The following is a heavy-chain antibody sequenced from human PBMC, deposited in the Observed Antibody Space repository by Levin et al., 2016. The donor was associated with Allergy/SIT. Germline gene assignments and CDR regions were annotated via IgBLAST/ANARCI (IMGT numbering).Heavy chain of an antibody. CDR1: GGSISSYY. J-gene: IGHJ6*02. V-gene: IGHV4-59*01. CDR2: IYYSGST. CDR3: ARDTEYYDFWSGYYTGRYYYYYGMDV. Sequence: SETLSLTCTVSGGSISSYYWSWIRQPPGKGLEWIGYIYYSGSTNYNPSLKSRVTISVDTSKNQFSLKLSSVTAADTAVYYCARDTEYYDFWSGYYTGRYYYYYGMDVWGQGTTVTVSS. D-gene: IGHD3-3*01.